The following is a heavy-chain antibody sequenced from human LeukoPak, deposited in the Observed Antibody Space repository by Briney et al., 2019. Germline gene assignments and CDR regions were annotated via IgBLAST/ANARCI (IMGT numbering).Heavy chain of an antibody. CDR3: ARELWFGEFHFDY. Sequence: PSETLSLTCAVSGGSISSSNWWSWVRQPPGKGLEWIGEIYHSGSTYYNPSLKSRVTISVDTSKNLFSLKVSSVTAADTAVYYCARELWFGEFHFDYWGQGTLVTVSS. CDR2: IYHSGST. V-gene: IGHV4-4*02. D-gene: IGHD3-10*01. CDR1: GGSISSSNW. J-gene: IGHJ4*02.